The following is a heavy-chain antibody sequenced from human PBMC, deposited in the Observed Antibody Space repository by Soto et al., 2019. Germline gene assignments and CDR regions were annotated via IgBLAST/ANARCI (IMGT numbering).Heavy chain of an antibody. CDR1: GFSLTTSEVG. Sequence: QITLKESGPTLVKPPQTLTLTCTFSGFSLTTSEVGVGWIRQPPGKALEWLALIYWDDDERYTPSLENRLIITKDTSKNQVVLSMTNMDPVDTATYYCAHRRRGSGSYSLDYWGQGTLVIVSS. CDR2: IYWDDDE. V-gene: IGHV2-5*02. CDR3: AHRRRGSGSYSLDY. J-gene: IGHJ4*02. D-gene: IGHD3-10*01.